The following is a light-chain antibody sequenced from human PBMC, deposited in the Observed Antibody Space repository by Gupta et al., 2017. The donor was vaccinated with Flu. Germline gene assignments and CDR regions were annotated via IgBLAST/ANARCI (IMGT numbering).Light chain of an antibody. Sequence: NWLLTQPHAVSESPGRTVTISCPRTSGSIASNYVQWYQQRPGGAPTTVIYENNQRLSGVPYRFSGSVDSSSDSASLTISGLKTEDEADYYCQSYDSSNHAVFGGGTKLTVL. CDR1: SGSIASNY. J-gene: IGLJ2*01. CDR2: ENN. V-gene: IGLV6-57*03. CDR3: QSYDSSNHAV.